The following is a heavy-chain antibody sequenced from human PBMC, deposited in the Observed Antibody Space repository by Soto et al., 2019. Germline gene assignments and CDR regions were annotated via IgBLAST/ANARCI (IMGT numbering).Heavy chain of an antibody. J-gene: IGHJ6*02. D-gene: IGHD1-1*01. CDR2: ISSSSSYI. Sequence: PGGSLRLSCAASGFTFSSYSMNWVRQAPGKGQEWVSSISSSSSYIYYADSVKGRFTISRDNAKNSLYLQMNSLRAEDTAVYYYARAQNWNRIFYYYGMDVWGQGTTVTVSS. V-gene: IGHV3-21*01. CDR1: GFTFSSYS. CDR3: ARAQNWNRIFYYYGMDV.